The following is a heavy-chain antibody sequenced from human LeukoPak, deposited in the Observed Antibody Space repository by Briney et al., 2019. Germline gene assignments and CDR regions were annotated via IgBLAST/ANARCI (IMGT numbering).Heavy chain of an antibody. CDR3: AREGLPVLVRSFAFDI. D-gene: IGHD6-6*01. Sequence: SQTLSLTCAISGDSVSSNSASWNWIRQSPSRGLEWLGRTYYRSKWYNDYAVSVKSRITINPDTSKNQFSLQLNSVTPEDTAVYYCAREGLPVLVRSFAFDIWGQGTMVTVSS. V-gene: IGHV6-1*01. J-gene: IGHJ3*02. CDR1: GDSVSSNSAS. CDR2: TYYRSKWYN.